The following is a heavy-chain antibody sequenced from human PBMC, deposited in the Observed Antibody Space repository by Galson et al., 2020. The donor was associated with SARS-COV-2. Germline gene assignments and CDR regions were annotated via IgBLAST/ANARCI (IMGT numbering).Heavy chain of an antibody. CDR1: GFTFSSYG. D-gene: IGHD3-10*01. CDR3: AGMVRGVIGWFDP. CDR2: IWYDVSNK. J-gene: IGHJ5*02. Sequence: GGSLRLSCAASGFTFSSYGMHWVRQAPGKGLEWVAVIWYDVSNKYYADSVKGRFTISSDNSKNTLYLQMTSLRAEDTAVYYCAGMVRGVIGWFDPWGQGTLVTVSS. V-gene: IGHV3-33*01.